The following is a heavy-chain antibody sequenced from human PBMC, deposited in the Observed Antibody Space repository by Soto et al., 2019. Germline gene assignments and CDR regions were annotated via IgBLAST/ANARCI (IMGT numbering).Heavy chain of an antibody. V-gene: IGHV3-30-3*01. J-gene: IGHJ4*02. CDR3: VRDWGLGWLQMDY. CDR2: VSSYGHNE. D-gene: IGHD5-12*01. Sequence: PGGSLRLSCSASGFIFSDFAMHWVRQAPAKGLEWVAVVSSYGHNEYYADSIKGRFTISGDNPKNTLYLQMNGLRAEDTAVYYCVRDWGLGWLQMDYWGQGVLVTVSS. CDR1: GFIFSDFA.